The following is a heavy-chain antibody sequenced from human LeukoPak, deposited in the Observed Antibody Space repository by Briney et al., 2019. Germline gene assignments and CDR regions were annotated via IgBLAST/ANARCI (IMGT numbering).Heavy chain of an antibody. CDR3: ARAGLGRGHAFDI. D-gene: IGHD3-10*01. CDR2: ISWNSGSI. CDR1: GFTFDDYA. Sequence: GGSLRLSCAASGFTFDDYAMHWVRQAPGKGLEWVSGISWNSGSIGYADSVKGRFTISRDNSKNTLYLQMNSLRAEDTAVYYCARAGLGRGHAFDIWGQGTMVTVSS. J-gene: IGHJ3*02. V-gene: IGHV3-9*01.